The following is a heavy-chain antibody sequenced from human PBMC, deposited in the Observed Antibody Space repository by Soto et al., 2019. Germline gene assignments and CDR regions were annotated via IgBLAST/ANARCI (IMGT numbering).Heavy chain of an antibody. CDR3: AKVGSSWDLTGGGMDV. V-gene: IGHV3-30*02. Sequence: GGSLRLSCAASSLNFTAFDMHWVRQAPGSVKGRFTISRDNSKNTLYLQMNSLRAEDTAVYYCAKVGSSWDLTGGGMDVWGQGTTVTVSS. CDR1: SLNFTAFD. D-gene: IGHD6-13*01. J-gene: IGHJ6*02.